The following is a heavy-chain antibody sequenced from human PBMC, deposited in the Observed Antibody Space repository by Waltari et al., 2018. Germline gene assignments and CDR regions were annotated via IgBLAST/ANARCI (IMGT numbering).Heavy chain of an antibody. CDR1: GFTFSHYW. CDR2: INNDGTST. D-gene: IGHD3-9*01. CDR3: TRAGYYRFDY. V-gene: IGHV3-74*01. Sequence: EVQLVESGGGLVQPGGSLRLSCVASGFTFSHYWMHGVRQAPGKGLVWVSRINNDGTSTSCADSVKGRFTISRDNAKNTLYLQMNSLRAEDTAVYYCTRAGYYRFDYWGQGTLATVSS. J-gene: IGHJ4*02.